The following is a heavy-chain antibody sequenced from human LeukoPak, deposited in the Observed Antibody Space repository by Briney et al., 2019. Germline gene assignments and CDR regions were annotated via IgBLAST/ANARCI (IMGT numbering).Heavy chain of an antibody. V-gene: IGHV3-43D*03. J-gene: IGHJ3*02. Sequence: AGGSLRLSCAASGFTFDDYAMHWVRQTPGKGLEWVSLISWNGGSTFYADSVKGRFTISRDNSKNSLYLQMNSLRAEDTAVYYCARGGSYLSAFDIWGQGTMVTVSS. CDR2: ISWNGGST. D-gene: IGHD1-26*01. CDR1: GFTFDDYA. CDR3: ARGGSYLSAFDI.